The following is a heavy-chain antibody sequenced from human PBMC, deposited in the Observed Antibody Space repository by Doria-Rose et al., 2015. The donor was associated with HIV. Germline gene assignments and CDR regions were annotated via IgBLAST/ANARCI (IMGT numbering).Heavy chain of an antibody. CDR2: INYNGGST. CDR1: GLRLEADG. J-gene: IGHJ6*02. Sequence: EVQLAESGGGVVRQGGSGRVSCAASGLRLEADGMDWVRLAPGKGLERVSGINYNGGSTGYADSVEGRFTISRDNAKNSLYLQMNSLRVEDTALYYFYGMDVWGQGTTITVSS. CDR3: YGMDV. V-gene: IGHV3-20*04.